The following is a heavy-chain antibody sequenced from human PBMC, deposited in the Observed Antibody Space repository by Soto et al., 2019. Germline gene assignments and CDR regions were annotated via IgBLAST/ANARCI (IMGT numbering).Heavy chain of an antibody. CDR3: AKLSPYNYDFWSGSPFPYYYYGMDV. CDR1: GFTFSSYA. V-gene: IGHV3-23*01. Sequence: GGSLRLSCAASGFTFSSYAMSWVRQAPGKGLEWVSAISGSGGSTYYADSVKGRFTISRDNSKNTLYLQMNSLRAEDTAVYYCAKLSPYNYDFWSGSPFPYYYYGMDVWGQGTTVTVSS. CDR2: ISGSGGST. J-gene: IGHJ6*02. D-gene: IGHD3-3*01.